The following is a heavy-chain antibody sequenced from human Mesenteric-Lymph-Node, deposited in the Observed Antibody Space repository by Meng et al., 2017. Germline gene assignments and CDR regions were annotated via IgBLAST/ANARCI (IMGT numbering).Heavy chain of an antibody. D-gene: IGHD3-10*01. V-gene: IGHV4-61*02. CDR1: GGSISSGGYY. J-gene: IGHJ6*02. CDR2: IYTSGST. CDR3: ARSAPTPAGRGVIIKHEEYIHYYYGMDV. Sequence: SETLSLTCTVSGGSISSGGYYWSWIRQPPGKGLEWIGRIYTSGSTNYNPSLKSRVTISVDTSKNQFSLKLSSVTAADTAVYYCARSAPTPAGRGVIIKHEEYIHYYYGMDVWGQGTTVTVSS.